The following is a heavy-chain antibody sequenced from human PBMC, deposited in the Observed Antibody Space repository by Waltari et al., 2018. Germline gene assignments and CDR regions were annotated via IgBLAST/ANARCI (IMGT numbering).Heavy chain of an antibody. V-gene: IGHV5-51*01. CDR2: IYPGDSDT. D-gene: IGHD5-12*01. CDR3: ARLSGYNLNLNAFDI. CDR1: GYSFTSYW. J-gene: IGHJ3*02. Sequence: EVQLVQSGAEVKKPGESLKISCKGSGYSFTSYWIGWVRQMPGQGLEWMGIIYPGDSDTRYSPSFQGQVTISADKSISTAYLQWSSLKASDTAMYYCARLSGYNLNLNAFDIWGQGTMVTVSS.